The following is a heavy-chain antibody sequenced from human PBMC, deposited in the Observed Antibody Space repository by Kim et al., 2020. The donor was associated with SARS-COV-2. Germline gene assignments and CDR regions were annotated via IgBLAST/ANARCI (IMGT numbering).Heavy chain of an antibody. Sequence: SETLSLTCTVSGGSISSSSYYWGWIRQPPGKGLEWIGSIYYSGSTYYNPSLKSRVTISVDTSKNQFSLKLSSVTAADTAVYYCARVGATSSDYYYGMDVWGQGTTVTVSS. J-gene: IGHJ6*02. V-gene: IGHV4-39*07. CDR3: ARVGATSSDYYYGMDV. CDR2: IYYSGST. D-gene: IGHD1-26*01. CDR1: GGSISSSSYY.